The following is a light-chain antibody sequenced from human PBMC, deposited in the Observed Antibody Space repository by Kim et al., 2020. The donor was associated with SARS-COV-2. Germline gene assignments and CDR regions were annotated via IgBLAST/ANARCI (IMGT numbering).Light chain of an antibody. V-gene: IGLV6-57*02. Sequence: TVTIPCTDSDVGGNSNHVQWYQQRPGSAPSTMIYEDNQSPSGVPVRFSGSIDSSSNSASLTISGLKTEDEADYYCQSYDRSNLGDVFGTGTKVTVL. CDR1: DVGGNSNH. CDR2: EDN. CDR3: QSYDRSNLGDV. J-gene: IGLJ1*01.